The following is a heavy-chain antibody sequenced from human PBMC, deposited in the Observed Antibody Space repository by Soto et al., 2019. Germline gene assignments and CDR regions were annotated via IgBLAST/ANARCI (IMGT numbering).Heavy chain of an antibody. Sequence: PSETLSLTCTVSGDSISSSDFYSVCVRQPPGKGLEWIGSIFYLGSSYYNPSLKSRVTMSVDTSKNQFSLRLRSVTAADTALYFCARHSLALRKNNWFDPWGQGIMVTVSS. J-gene: IGHJ5*02. CDR2: IFYLGSS. CDR1: GDSISSSDFY. V-gene: IGHV4-39*01. CDR3: ARHSLALRKNNWFDP. D-gene: IGHD3-3*02.